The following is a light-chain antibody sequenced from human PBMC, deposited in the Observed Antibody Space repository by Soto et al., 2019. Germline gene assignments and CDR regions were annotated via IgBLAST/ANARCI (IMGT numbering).Light chain of an antibody. CDR3: QQYETFSGT. Sequence: DIQITQSPSTLSASVGDRFTITFRASQSISSWLAWYQQKPGKAPKLLIYDASSLESGVPSRFSGSGSGTKFTLTIASLQPDDFATYYCQQYETFSGTFGPGTKVDIK. CDR2: DAS. V-gene: IGKV1-5*01. CDR1: QSISSW. J-gene: IGKJ1*01.